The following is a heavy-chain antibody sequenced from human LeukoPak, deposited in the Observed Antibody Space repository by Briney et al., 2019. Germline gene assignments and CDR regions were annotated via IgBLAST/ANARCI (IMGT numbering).Heavy chain of an antibody. CDR3: ARGEMATSYYFDY. D-gene: IGHD5-24*01. J-gene: IGHJ4*02. CDR2: INAGNGNT. V-gene: IGHV1-3*01. CDR1: GYTFTSYA. Sequence: WASVKVSCKASGYTFTSYAMHWVRQAPGQRLEWMGWINAGNGNTKYSQKFQGRVTITRDTSASTAYMELSSLRSEDTAVYYCARGEMATSYYFDYWGQGTLVTVSS.